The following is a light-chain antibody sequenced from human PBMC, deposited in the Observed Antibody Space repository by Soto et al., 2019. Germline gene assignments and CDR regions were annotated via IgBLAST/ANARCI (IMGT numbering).Light chain of an antibody. CDR3: HQYYDWPPKYT. CDR1: QSVSTH. Sequence: EIVMTQSPATLSVSPGERVTLTCRASQSVSTHLAWYQQRPGQSPRLLIYGASTRATGVPGRFSGSGSGTEFTRTISSLQSEDFALYFCHQYYDWPPKYTFGQGTKLEFK. J-gene: IGKJ2*01. V-gene: IGKV3-15*01. CDR2: GAS.